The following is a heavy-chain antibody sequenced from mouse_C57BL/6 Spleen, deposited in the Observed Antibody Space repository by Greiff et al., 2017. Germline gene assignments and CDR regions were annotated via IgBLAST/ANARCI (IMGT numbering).Heavy chain of an antibody. CDR1: GYTFTSYW. CDR2: IYPGSGST. D-gene: IGHD1-1*01. V-gene: IGHV1-55*01. Sequence: QVQLKQPGAELVKPGASVKMSCKASGYTFTSYWITWVKQRPGRGLEWIGDIYPGSGSTNYNQKFKSKATLTVDTSSSTAYMQLSSRTSEDSAVYYCARTYYYGKGAMDYWGQGTSVTVSS. J-gene: IGHJ4*01. CDR3: ARTYYYGKGAMDY.